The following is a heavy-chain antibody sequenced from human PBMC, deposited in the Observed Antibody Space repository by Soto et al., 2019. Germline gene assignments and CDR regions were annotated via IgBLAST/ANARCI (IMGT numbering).Heavy chain of an antibody. J-gene: IGHJ5*02. V-gene: IGHV3-23*01. Sequence: GGSLRLSSTASGVNFISYAMSWVRQATGKGLEWVSAISGSGGSTYYADSVKGRFTISRDNSKNTLYLQMNSLRAEDTAVYYCAKEPGRGSGSYYNVLSPSPSWGQGTLVTVSS. CDR3: AKEPGRGSGSYYNVLSPSPS. CDR1: GVNFISYA. D-gene: IGHD3-10*01. CDR2: ISGSGGST.